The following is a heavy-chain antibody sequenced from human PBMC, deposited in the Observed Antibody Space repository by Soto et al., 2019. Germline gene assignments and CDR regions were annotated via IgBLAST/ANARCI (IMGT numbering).Heavy chain of an antibody. CDR2: INPSGGST. CDR1: GYTFTSYY. V-gene: IGHV1-46*03. D-gene: IGHD2-2*01. Sequence: VASVKVSCKASGYTFTSYYMHWVRQAPGQGLEWMGIINPSGGSTSYAQKFQGRVTMTRDTSTSTVYMELSSLRSEDTAVYYCARGVVVPAAMLGWFDPWGQGTLVTVSS. CDR3: ARGVVVPAAMLGWFDP. J-gene: IGHJ5*02.